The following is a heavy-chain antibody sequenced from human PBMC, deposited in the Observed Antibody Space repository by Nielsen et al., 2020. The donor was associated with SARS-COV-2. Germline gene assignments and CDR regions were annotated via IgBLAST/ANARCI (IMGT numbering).Heavy chain of an antibody. Sequence: GESLKISCSASGFPFSSFTMNWVRQVPVTGLDLVSSISSISHYIYYADSVKGRFPVSRDNDKRKLFLQMNSLRAEDTAIYYCAREGSQAFVSGSFYGHWGQGTLVTVSS. V-gene: IGHV3-21*01. CDR2: ISSISHYI. CDR1: GFPFSSFT. J-gene: IGHJ4*02. D-gene: IGHD3-10*01. CDR3: AREGSQAFVSGSFYGH.